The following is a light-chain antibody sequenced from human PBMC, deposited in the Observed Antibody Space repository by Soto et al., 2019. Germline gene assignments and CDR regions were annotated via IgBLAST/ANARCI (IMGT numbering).Light chain of an antibody. J-gene: IGKJ4*01. V-gene: IGKV3-11*01. Sequence: IVLTQSPATLSLSPGERATLSCRASESVSSFLAWYQQSPGQAPRLLIYDASSRATGIPARFSGSGSGTDFTLTISSLEPEDFAVYYCQQRSDWPLTFGGGTKVETK. CDR3: QQRSDWPLT. CDR1: ESVSSF. CDR2: DAS.